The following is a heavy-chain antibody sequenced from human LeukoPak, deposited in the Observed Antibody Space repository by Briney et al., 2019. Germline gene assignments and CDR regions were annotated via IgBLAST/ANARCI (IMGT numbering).Heavy chain of an antibody. CDR1: GYSISSGYY. CDR3: ARLWSGYFDDDAFDI. J-gene: IGHJ3*02. D-gene: IGHD3-3*01. CDR2: FSHSGST. Sequence: SETLSLTCAVSGYSISSGYYCGWLRQPPGKGLEWIGSFSHSGSTYYNPSLKSRVTISVDTSKNQFSLKLSSVTAADTAVYYCARLWSGYFDDDAFDIWGQGTVVTVSS. V-gene: IGHV4-38-2*01.